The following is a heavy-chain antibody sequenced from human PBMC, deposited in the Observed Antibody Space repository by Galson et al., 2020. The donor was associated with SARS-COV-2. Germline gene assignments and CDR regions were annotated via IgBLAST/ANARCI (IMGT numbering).Heavy chain of an antibody. CDR3: ARAHHDSSGSEPGY. CDR1: GYTFTTFD. Sequence: ASVKVSCKASGYTFTTFDINWVRQATGQGLEWLGWMNPNSGNTAYAQKFQGRVTMTRNTSISTAYMEMSSLRSEDTAVYYCARAHHDSSGSEPGYWGQGTLVTVSS. CDR2: MNPNSGNT. V-gene: IGHV1-8*02. D-gene: IGHD3-22*01. J-gene: IGHJ4*02.